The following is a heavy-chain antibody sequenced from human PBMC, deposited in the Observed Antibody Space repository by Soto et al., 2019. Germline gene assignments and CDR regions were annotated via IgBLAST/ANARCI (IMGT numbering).Heavy chain of an antibody. D-gene: IGHD1-26*01. CDR2: ISAYNGNT. J-gene: IGHJ6*02. V-gene: IGHV1-18*01. CDR3: AIVGATEYYYYYYGMDV. Sequence: ASVKVSCKASGYTFTSYGISWVRQAPGQGLEWMGWISAYNGNTNYAQKLQGRVTMTTDTSTSTAYMELRSLRSDDTAVYYCAIVGATEYYYYYYGMDVWGQGTTVTAP. CDR1: GYTFTSYG.